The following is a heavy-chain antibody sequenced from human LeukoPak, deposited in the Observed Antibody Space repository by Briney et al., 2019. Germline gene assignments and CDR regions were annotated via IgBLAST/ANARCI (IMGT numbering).Heavy chain of an antibody. J-gene: IGHJ4*02. CDR3: ARDRPQNTSAYTPRTFDY. Sequence: SQTLSLTCAISGDSVSSNSAAWNWIRQSPSRGLEWLGRTYYRSKWYNDYAVSVKSRITINPDTSKNQFSLQLNSVTPEDTAVYYCARDRPQNTSAYTPRTFDYWGQGTLVTVSS. CDR2: TYYRSKWYN. V-gene: IGHV6-1*01. CDR1: GDSVSSNSAA. D-gene: IGHD2-2*02.